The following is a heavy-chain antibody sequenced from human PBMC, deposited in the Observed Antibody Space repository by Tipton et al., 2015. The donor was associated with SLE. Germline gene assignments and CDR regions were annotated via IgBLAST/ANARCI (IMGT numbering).Heavy chain of an antibody. CDR2: ISASGGRT. Sequence: SLRLSCAASGFSFNTYGMNWVRQAPGKGLEWVSSISASGGRTYYADSVKGRFTISRDNSKNTLDLQMNSLRAEDTAIYYCAKDILGFIATAGPDYWGQGTLVTVSS. D-gene: IGHD6-13*01. J-gene: IGHJ4*02. CDR3: AKDILGFIATAGPDY. V-gene: IGHV3-23*01. CDR1: GFSFNTYG.